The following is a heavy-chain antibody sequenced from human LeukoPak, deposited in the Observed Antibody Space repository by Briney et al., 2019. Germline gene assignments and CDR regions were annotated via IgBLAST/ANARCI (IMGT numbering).Heavy chain of an antibody. CDR3: ARDRWQGNWFDP. V-gene: IGHV4-59*01. J-gene: IGHJ5*02. D-gene: IGHD4-23*01. Sequence: SETLSLTCTVSGGSISSYYWRWIRQPPGKGLEWIGYIYYSGSNNYNPSLKSRVTISVDTSKNQFSLKQSSVTAADTAVYYCARDRWQGNWFDPWGQGTLVTGSS. CDR1: GGSISSYY. CDR2: IYYSGSN.